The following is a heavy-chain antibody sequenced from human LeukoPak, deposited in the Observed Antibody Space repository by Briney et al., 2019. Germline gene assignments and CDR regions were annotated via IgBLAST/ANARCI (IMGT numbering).Heavy chain of an antibody. CDR1: GGSISSSSYY. J-gene: IGHJ4*02. D-gene: IGHD6-13*01. CDR3: ARLALYSSSWYYFDY. V-gene: IGHV4-39*01. CDR2: IYYSGST. Sequence: PSETLSLTCTVSGGSISSSSYYWGWIRQPPGKGLEWIGSIYYSGSTYYNPSLKSRVTISVDTSKNQFSLKLSSVTAADTAAYYCARLALYSSSWYYFDYWGQGTLVTVSS.